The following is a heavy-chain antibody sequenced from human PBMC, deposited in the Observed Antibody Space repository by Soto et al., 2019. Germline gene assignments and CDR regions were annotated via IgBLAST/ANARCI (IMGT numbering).Heavy chain of an antibody. D-gene: IGHD1-26*01. Sequence: PSETLSLTCTVSDDSISSYYWSWLRQPPGKGLEWIAYIYYSGNTNYNPSLRSRATISVDTSKNQFSLKLSSVTAADTAVYYCAGHASGIPGFYFWGQGTLVTVSS. V-gene: IGHV4-59*01. CDR1: DDSISSYY. CDR2: IYYSGNT. J-gene: IGHJ4*02. CDR3: AGHASGIPGFYF.